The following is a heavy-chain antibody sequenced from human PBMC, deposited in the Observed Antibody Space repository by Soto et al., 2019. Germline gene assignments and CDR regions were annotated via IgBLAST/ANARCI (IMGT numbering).Heavy chain of an antibody. J-gene: IGHJ4*02. CDR1: GGSVSSGSYY. CDR2: IYYTGNT. Sequence: TSETLSLTCTVSGGSVSSGSYYWSWIRQHPGKGLEWIGTIYYTGNTYYNPSLKSRVTISVDTSKNQFSLKLTSVTAADTAVYYCARHGSNWGQGTLVTVSS. V-gene: IGHV4-39*01. CDR3: ARHGSN.